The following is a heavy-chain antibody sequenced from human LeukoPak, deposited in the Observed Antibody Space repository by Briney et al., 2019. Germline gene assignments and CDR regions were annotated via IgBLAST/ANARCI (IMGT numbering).Heavy chain of an antibody. CDR1: GGSFSGYY. J-gene: IGHJ3*02. V-gene: IGHV4-34*01. CDR2: INDTGST. CDR3: ATIAVAGDAFDI. D-gene: IGHD6-19*01. Sequence: SETLSLACAVSGGSFSGYYWSWIRQPPGKGLEWIGEINDTGSTNYNPSLKSRVTISVDTSKNQFSLKLSSVTAADTAVYYCATIAVAGDAFDIWGQGTMVTVSS.